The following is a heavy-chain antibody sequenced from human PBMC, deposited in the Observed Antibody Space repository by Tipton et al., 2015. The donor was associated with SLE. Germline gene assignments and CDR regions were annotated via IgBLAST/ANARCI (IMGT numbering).Heavy chain of an antibody. J-gene: IGHJ4*02. CDR1: GDSIISSY. D-gene: IGHD2-15*01. V-gene: IGHV4-59*01. Sequence: TLSLTCTVSGDSIISSYWSWIRQPPGKGLEWIGYIYYSGTTNYNPSLKSRVTISVDTSKNQVSLKLSSVTAADTAVYYCARFSDCSSARCDAYYFDFWGQGTLITVSS. CDR3: ARFSDCSSARCDAYYFDF. CDR2: IYYSGTT.